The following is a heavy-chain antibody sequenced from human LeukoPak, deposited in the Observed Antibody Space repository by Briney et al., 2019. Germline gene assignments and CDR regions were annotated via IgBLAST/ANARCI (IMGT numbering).Heavy chain of an antibody. V-gene: IGHV4-59*12. CDR2: IYYSGST. CDR1: GGSISSYY. Sequence: PSETLSLTCTVSGGSISSYYWSWIRQPPGKGLEWIGYIYYSGSTNYNPSLKSRVTISVDTSKNQFSLKLSSVTAADTAVYYCARFPPWGLYGDYDAFDIWGQGTMVTVSS. J-gene: IGHJ3*02. D-gene: IGHD4-17*01. CDR3: ARFPPWGLYGDYDAFDI.